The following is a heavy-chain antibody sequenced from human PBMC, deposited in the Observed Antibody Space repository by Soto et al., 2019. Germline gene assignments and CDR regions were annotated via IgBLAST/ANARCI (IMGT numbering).Heavy chain of an antibody. V-gene: IGHV3-23*01. J-gene: IGHJ5*02. Sequence: EVQLLQSGGGWVQPGGSLRLSCAASGFTFSKYAMAWVRQAPGKGLEWVSSISGSGVIKYYADSVQGRFTISIDNSNNTLSVQMNSLRVEDTAIYYCAKDLTSMVRVVLPAPWGQGLLVTVSS. D-gene: IGHD3-10*01. CDR2: ISGSGVIK. CDR3: AKDLTSMVRVVLPAP. CDR1: GFTFSKYA.